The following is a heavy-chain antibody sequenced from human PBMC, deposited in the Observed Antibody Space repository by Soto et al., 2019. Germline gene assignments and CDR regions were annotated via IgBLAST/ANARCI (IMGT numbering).Heavy chain of an antibody. V-gene: IGHV4-30-2*01. CDR1: CGSLTSGTYS. J-gene: IGHJ4*02. Sequence: TSETLSLTCAVSCGSLTSGTYSWNWIRQPPGKGLEWIGYIFPSGTTYYYPSLKSRVSISIDVSKNQFSLNLRSLTAADTAVYYCARGREFDSWGQGTLVTVSS. CDR3: ARGREFDS. CDR2: IFPSGTT.